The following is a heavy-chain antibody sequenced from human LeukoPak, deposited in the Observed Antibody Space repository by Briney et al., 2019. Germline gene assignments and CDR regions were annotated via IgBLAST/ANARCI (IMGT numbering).Heavy chain of an antibody. CDR1: GFTFSSYG. D-gene: IGHD6-13*01. Sequence: PGGSLRLSCAASGFTFSSYGMHWVHQAPGKGLEWVAFIRYDGSNKYYADSVKGRFTISRDNSKNTLYLQMNSLRAEDTAVYYCAKDAAATLDYWGQGTLVTVSS. CDR2: IRYDGSNK. J-gene: IGHJ4*02. V-gene: IGHV3-30*02. CDR3: AKDAAATLDY.